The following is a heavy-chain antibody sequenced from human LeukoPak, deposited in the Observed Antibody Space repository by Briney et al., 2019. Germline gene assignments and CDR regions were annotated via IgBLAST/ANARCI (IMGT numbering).Heavy chain of an antibody. Sequence: DPGESLRLSCAASGFSVSDYYMNWIRQSPGKGLEWVSHISKKTAIEYADSVKGRFTISRDNANNLLLLQMDSLRPEDTGVYYCARGTYYSGSGPGSWFDPWGHGTPVTVSS. CDR3: ARGTYYSGSGPGSWFDP. CDR1: GFSVSDYY. D-gene: IGHD3-10*01. J-gene: IGHJ5*02. CDR2: ISKKTAI. V-gene: IGHV3-11*01.